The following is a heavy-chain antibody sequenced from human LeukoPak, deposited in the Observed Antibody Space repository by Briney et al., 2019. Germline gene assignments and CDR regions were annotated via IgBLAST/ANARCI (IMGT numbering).Heavy chain of an antibody. CDR2: ISSSSSYI. CDR1: GFTFSSYS. CDR3: ARIQPGKYYFDY. V-gene: IGHV3-21*04. D-gene: IGHD5-18*01. J-gene: IGHJ4*02. Sequence: GGSLRLSCAASGFTFSSYSTNWVRQAPGKGLEWVSSISSSSSYIYYAGSVKGRFTISRDNAKNSLYLQMNSLRAEDTAVYYCARIQPGKYYFDYWGQGTLVTVSS.